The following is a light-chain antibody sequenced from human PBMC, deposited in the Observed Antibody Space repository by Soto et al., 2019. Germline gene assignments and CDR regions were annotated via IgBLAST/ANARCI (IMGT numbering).Light chain of an antibody. J-gene: IGKJ1*01. CDR3: QQSYNSPQT. Sequence: EIVLTQSPGTLSLSPGERATLSCRASQSVSSSYLAWYQQKPGQAPRLLIYGASSRATGIPDRFSGSGSGTDFTLTINSLQPEDFATYSCQQSYNSPQTCGQGTKVDI. V-gene: IGKV3-20*01. CDR2: GAS. CDR1: QSVSSSY.